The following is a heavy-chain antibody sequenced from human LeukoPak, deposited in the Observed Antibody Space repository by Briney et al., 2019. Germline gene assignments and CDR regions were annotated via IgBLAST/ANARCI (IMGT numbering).Heavy chain of an antibody. V-gene: IGHV3-23*01. CDR2: ISNNGGYT. Sequence: PGGSLRLSCAASGFTFSSSAMSWVRQAPGKGLEWVSAISNNGGYTYYADSVQGRFTISRDNSKNTLYLQMNSLRAEDTAVYYCAKDRSTSGSFKSYDYWGQGTLVTVSS. D-gene: IGHD1-26*01. CDR1: GFTFSSSA. CDR3: AKDRSTSGSFKSYDY. J-gene: IGHJ4*02.